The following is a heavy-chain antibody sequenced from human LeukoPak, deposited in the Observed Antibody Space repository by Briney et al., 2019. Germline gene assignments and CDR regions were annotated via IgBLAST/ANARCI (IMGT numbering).Heavy chain of an antibody. Sequence: SETLSLTCTVSGGSISTYYWSWIRQPPGKGLEWIGYIYYSGNSNYNPSLKSRVTISVDTSKNQFSLKLSSVTAADTAVYYCAGLGASGNGYLSWFDPWGQGPLVTVSS. CDR3: AGLGASGNGYLSWFDP. CDR2: IYYSGNS. J-gene: IGHJ5*02. D-gene: IGHD3-22*01. CDR1: GGSISTYY. V-gene: IGHV4-59*01.